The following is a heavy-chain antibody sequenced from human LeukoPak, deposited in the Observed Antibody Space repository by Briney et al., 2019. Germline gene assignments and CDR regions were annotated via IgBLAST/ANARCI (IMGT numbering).Heavy chain of an antibody. V-gene: IGHV4-38-2*01. D-gene: IGHD5-12*01. CDR3: ARLTISGGRFFDC. CDR1: GYSISSGYY. J-gene: IGHJ4*02. CDR2: IYHSGST. Sequence: SETLSLTCAVSGYSISSGYYWGWIRQSPGKGLQWIGTIYHSGSTYYNPSLKRRLTISIDTSKNQFSLKLSSVTAADTAVYYCARLTISGGRFFDCWSQGTLVTVSS.